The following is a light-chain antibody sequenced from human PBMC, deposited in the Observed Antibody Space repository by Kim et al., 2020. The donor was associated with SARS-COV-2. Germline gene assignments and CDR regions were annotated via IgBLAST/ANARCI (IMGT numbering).Light chain of an antibody. Sequence: PGERVALSCRASQTVSSTYLAWYQQKPGQAPSLRIYGASSRATGIPDRFSGSGSGTDFTLTISRLEPEDFAVYYCHQYGSSPLTFGGGTKVDIK. CDR1: QTVSSTY. V-gene: IGKV3-20*01. J-gene: IGKJ4*01. CDR3: HQYGSSPLT. CDR2: GAS.